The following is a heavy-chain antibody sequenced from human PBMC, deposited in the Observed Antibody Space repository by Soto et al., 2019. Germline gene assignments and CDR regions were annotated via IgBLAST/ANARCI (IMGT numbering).Heavy chain of an antibody. CDR2: FDPEDGET. CDR3: ATANYYDSSGYYKVSEYFQH. CDR1: GYTLTELS. V-gene: IGHV1-24*01. D-gene: IGHD3-22*01. J-gene: IGHJ1*01. Sequence: QVQLVQSGAEVKKPGASVKVSCKVSGYTLTELSMHWVRQAPGKGLEWMGGFDPEDGETIYAQKFQGRVTMTEDTSTDTAYMELSSLRSEDTAVYYCATANYYDSSGYYKVSEYFQHWGQGTLVTVSS.